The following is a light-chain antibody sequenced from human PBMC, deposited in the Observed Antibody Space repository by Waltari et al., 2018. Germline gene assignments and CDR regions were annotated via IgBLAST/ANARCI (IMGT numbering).Light chain of an antibody. CDR1: KLGDKY. CDR3: QAWDSSTPVV. Sequence: SYELTQPPSVSVSSGQTASITCSGDKLGDKYACWYQQKPGQSPVLVIYQDSKRPSGIPERFSGSNSGNTATLTISGTQAMDEADYYCQAWDSSTPVVFGGGTKLTVL. J-gene: IGLJ2*01. CDR2: QDS. V-gene: IGLV3-1*01.